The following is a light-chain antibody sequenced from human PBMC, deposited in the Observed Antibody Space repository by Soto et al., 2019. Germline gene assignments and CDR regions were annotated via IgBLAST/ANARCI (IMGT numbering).Light chain of an antibody. CDR1: QNIGSW. CDR2: SAS. V-gene: IGKV1-5*01. CDR3: QPYNDDTWT. J-gene: IGKJ1*01. Sequence: DIEMTQSPSTLSASAGDRVTITCRASQNIGSWLAWYHQNPGKTPDLLIYSASTLESGVRLRFSGSGSGTEFTLSIRSLQTDDSAKYYYQPYNDDTWTFGQGTKVEIK.